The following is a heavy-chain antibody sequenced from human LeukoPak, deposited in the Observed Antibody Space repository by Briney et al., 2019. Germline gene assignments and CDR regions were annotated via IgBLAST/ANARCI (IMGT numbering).Heavy chain of an antibody. CDR1: GFTFSSYG. Sequence: GGSLRLSCAAPGFTFSSYGMHWVRQAPGKGLEWVAVISYDGSNKYYADSVKGRFTISRDNSKNTLYLQMNSLRAEDTAVYYCAKDRVVPADQNYYYYGMDVWGQGTTVTVSS. CDR2: ISYDGSNK. D-gene: IGHD2-2*01. V-gene: IGHV3-30*18. J-gene: IGHJ6*02. CDR3: AKDRVVPADQNYYYYGMDV.